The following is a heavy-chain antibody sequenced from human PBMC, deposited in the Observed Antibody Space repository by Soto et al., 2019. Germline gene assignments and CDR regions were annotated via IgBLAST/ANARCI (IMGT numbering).Heavy chain of an antibody. V-gene: IGHV5-51*01. CDR2: IYFGDSSV. D-gene: IGHD1-26*01. CDR3: ARRMNRVGAPFDS. CDR1: GDNFDNFW. J-gene: IGHJ4*02. Sequence: EVQLVQSGAEVKKPGESLKISCQGSGDNFDNFWIGWVRQMPEKALEWMGMIYFGDSSVRYSPSFQGRVTISADKSVSPTYLQWSSLKGSDAATSYCARRMNRVGAPFDSWGQGTLVTVSS.